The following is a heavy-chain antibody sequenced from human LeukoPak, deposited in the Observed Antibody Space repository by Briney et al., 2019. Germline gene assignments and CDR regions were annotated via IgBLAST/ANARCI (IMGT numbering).Heavy chain of an antibody. CDR1: GFTFSSYG. J-gene: IGHJ4*02. V-gene: IGHV3-73*01. CDR3: TRRRPGYCSGGSCYNYFDY. Sequence: PGGSLRLSCAASGFTFSSYGMHWVRQASGKGLEWVGRIRSKANSYATAYAASVKGRFTISRDDSKNTAYLQMNSLKTEDTAVYYCTRRRPGYCSGGSCYNYFDYWGQGTLVTVSS. D-gene: IGHD2-15*01. CDR2: IRSKANSYAT.